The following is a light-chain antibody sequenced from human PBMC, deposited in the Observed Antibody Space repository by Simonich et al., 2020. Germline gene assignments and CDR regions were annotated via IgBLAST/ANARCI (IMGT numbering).Light chain of an antibody. CDR1: QIVSRN. CDR2: GAS. CDR3: QQYGSSQYT. J-gene: IGKJ2*01. Sequence: EIVMTQSPATLSVSPGERATLSCRASQIVSRNLAWYQQKPGQAPRLLIDGASSRATGIPDRFSGSGSGTDFTLTISRLEPEDFAVYYCQQYGSSQYTFGEGTKLEIK. V-gene: IGKV3-20*01.